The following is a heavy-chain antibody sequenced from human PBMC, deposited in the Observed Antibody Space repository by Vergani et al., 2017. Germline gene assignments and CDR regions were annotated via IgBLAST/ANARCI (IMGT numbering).Heavy chain of an antibody. J-gene: IGHJ6*02. V-gene: IGHV1-69*08. CDR2: IIPILGIA. CDR3: ARDSSPGWVAAAGEPQWLAPDVGMDV. CDR1: GGTFSSYT. Sequence: QVQLVQSGAEVKKPGSSVKVSCKASGGTFSSYTISWVRQAPGQGLEWMGRIIPILGIANYAQKFQGRVTITADKSTSTAYMELSSLRSEDTAVYYCARDSSPGWVAAAGEPQWLAPDVGMDVWGQGTTVTVSS. D-gene: IGHD6-13*01.